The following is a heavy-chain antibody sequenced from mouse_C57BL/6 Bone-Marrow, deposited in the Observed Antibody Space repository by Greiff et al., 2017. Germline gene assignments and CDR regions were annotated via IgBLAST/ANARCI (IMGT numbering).Heavy chain of an antibody. D-gene: IGHD4-1*01. CDR2: IDPENGDT. CDR3: TTLNWDEDY. V-gene: IGHV14-4*01. CDR1: GFNIKDDY. J-gene: IGHJ2*01. Sequence: EVQLVESGAELVRPGASVKLSCTASGFNIKDDYMHWVKQRPEQGLEWIGWIDPENGDTEYASKFQGKATITADTSSNTAYLQLSSLTSEDTAVYYCTTLNWDEDYWGQGTTLTVSS.